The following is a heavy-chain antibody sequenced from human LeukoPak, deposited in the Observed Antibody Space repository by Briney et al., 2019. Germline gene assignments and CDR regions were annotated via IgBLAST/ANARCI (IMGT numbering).Heavy chain of an antibody. CDR2: TYYRSKWYN. Sequence: SQTLSLTCAISGDSVSSKSTAWNWIRQSPSRGLEWLGRTYYRSKWYNEYALSVKSRITINPDTSKNQFSLQLNSVTPEDTAVYYCARDRDGQQLTNFDPWGQGTLVTVSS. D-gene: IGHD6-13*01. J-gene: IGHJ5*02. CDR1: GDSVSSKSTA. V-gene: IGHV6-1*01. CDR3: ARDRDGQQLTNFDP.